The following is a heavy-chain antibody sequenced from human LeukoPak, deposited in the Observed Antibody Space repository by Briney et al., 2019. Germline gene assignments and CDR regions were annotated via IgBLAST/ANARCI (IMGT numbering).Heavy chain of an antibody. J-gene: IGHJ4*02. D-gene: IGHD6-25*01. CDR3: ARVHRPYNIGLMDY. CDR1: GFTFRDYA. V-gene: IGHV1-18*01. Sequence: GASVKVSCKTSGFTFRDYAIGWVRHVPGQGLEWMGWISGYNDNTNFAQRLQDRISKATDTSTDTAYMTLRSLRSDDTAVYFCARVHRPYNIGLMDYWGQGTQITVSS. CDR2: ISGYNDNT.